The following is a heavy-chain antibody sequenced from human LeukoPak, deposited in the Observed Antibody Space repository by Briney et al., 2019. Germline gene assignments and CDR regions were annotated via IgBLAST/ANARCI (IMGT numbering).Heavy chain of an antibody. J-gene: IGHJ6*03. CDR2: LYYSGST. CDR1: GGSISTYY. CDR3: ARDPLNYYYMDV. Sequence: SETLSLTCTVSGGSISTYYWSWIRQPPGKGLEWIGYLYYSGSTNYNPSLKSRDTISVDASKNQFSLKLSSVTAADTAVYYCARDPLNYYYMDVWGKGTTVTVSS. V-gene: IGHV4-59*01.